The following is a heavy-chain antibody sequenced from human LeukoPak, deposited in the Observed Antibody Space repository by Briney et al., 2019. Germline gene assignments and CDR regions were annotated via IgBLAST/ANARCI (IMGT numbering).Heavy chain of an antibody. V-gene: IGHV1-2*02. Sequence: ASVKVSCKASGYSFTGYYIHWLRQAPGQGLEWMGWINPNSGGTKYAQKFQGRVTMTRDTSINTAYMELSRLRSDDTAVFYCARDAQLLVLLWFGELLSYYMDVWGKGTTVTVSS. CDR2: INPNSGGT. CDR1: GYSFTGYY. D-gene: IGHD3-10*01. CDR3: ARDAQLLVLLWFGELLSYYMDV. J-gene: IGHJ6*03.